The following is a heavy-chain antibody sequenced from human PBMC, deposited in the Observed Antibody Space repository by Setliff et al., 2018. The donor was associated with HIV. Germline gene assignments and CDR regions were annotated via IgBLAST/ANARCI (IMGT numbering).Heavy chain of an antibody. Sequence: LRLSCAASGFTFSSYWMHWARQAPGKGLVWVSRINSDGSSTSYADSVKGRFTISRDNAKNTLYLQMNSLRAEDTAVYYCARDREYYDSSGPLDYWGQGTLVTV. D-gene: IGHD3-22*01. CDR3: ARDREYYDSSGPLDY. CDR2: INSDGSST. V-gene: IGHV3-74*01. CDR1: GFTFSSYW. J-gene: IGHJ4*02.